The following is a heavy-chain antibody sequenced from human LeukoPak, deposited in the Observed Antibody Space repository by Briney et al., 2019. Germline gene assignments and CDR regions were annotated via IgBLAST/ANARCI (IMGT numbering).Heavy chain of an antibody. CDR3: ARQVWYYDRSAFDI. CDR1: GVSISSYD. J-gene: IGHJ3*02. D-gene: IGHD3-22*01. V-gene: IGHV4-59*08. CDR2: IYYGGST. Sequence: PSETLSLTCTVSGVSISSYDWIWGPQPPGKGLEGVWYIYYGGSTNYNPSLKSRVTLSVDTSKDQFSLKLSSVTAADTAVYFCARQVWYYDRSAFDIWGQGTMVTVSS.